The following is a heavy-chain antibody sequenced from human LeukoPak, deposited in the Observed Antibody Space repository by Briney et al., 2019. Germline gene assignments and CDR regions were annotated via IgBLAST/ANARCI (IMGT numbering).Heavy chain of an antibody. CDR2: INPNSGGT. Sequence: ASVKVSCKASGYTFTGYYMHWVRQAPGQGLEWMGCINPNSGGTNYAQKFQGRVTMTRDTSISTAYMELSRLRSDDTAVYYCASRLGWFGELPGYWGQGTLVTVSS. D-gene: IGHD3-10*01. CDR3: ASRLGWFGELPGY. CDR1: GYTFTGYY. V-gene: IGHV1-2*02. J-gene: IGHJ4*02.